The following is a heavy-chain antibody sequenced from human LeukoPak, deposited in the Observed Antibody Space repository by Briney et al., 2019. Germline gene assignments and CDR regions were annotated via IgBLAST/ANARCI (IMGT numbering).Heavy chain of an antibody. Sequence: SVKVSCKASGGTFISYAISWVRQAPGQGLEWMGRIIPILGIANYAQKFQGRVTITADKSTSTAYMELSSLRSEDTAVYYCARDRTTYYYGSGRPYYYGMDVWGQGTTVTVSS. CDR2: IIPILGIA. CDR1: GGTFISYA. J-gene: IGHJ6*02. V-gene: IGHV1-69*04. CDR3: ARDRTTYYYGSGRPYYYGMDV. D-gene: IGHD3-10*01.